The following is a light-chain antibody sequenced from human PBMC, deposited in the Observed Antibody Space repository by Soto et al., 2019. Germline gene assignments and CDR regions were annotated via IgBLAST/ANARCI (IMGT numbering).Light chain of an antibody. V-gene: IGLV2-14*03. Sequence: QSALTQPASVSGSPGQSITIYCTGTSSDVGAYTFVSWYQQHPDKVPKLMIFDVSSRPSGVSDRFSGSKSGNTASLTISGLQPEDEADYYCSSYTSSSTHVFGIGTKVTVL. CDR2: DVS. J-gene: IGLJ1*01. CDR3: SSYTSSSTHV. CDR1: SSDVGAYTF.